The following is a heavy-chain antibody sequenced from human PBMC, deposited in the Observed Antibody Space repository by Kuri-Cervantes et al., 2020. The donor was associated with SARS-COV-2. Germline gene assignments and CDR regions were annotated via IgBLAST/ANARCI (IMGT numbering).Heavy chain of an antibody. J-gene: IGHJ4*02. D-gene: IGHD2-8*02. Sequence: ASVKVSCKASGYTFTRYDINWVRQAGGQGLEWMGMVKTNSGNTLYAQFFQGRVTMTRDISTSTVYMELSSLTSEDTAIYYCYCAPKEGFDSWGQGTLVTVSS. CDR1: GYTFTRYD. V-gene: IGHV1-8*02. CDR2: VKTNSGNT. CDR3: YCAPKEGFDS.